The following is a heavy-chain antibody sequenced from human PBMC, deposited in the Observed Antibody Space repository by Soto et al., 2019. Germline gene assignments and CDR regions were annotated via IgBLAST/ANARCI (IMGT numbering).Heavy chain of an antibody. CDR3: TCGHTTTGRVY. Sequence: GGSLRLSCDASGVNVRNNFMTWVRQAPGKGLEWVSAIYSETTGGSTYYADSVRGRFTISRDNSKNTLFLQMNSLRVEDTAVYYCTCGHTTTGRVYWDQGTLVTAAS. V-gene: IGHV3-53*01. D-gene: IGHD1-1*01. CDR2: IYSETTGGST. J-gene: IGHJ4*02. CDR1: GVNVRNNF.